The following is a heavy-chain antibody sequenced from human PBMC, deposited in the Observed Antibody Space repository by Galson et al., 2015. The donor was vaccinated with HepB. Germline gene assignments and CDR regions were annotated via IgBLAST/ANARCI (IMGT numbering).Heavy chain of an antibody. CDR1: GYTFTSYG. Sequence: QSGAEVKKPGESLKISCKASGYTFTSYGISWVRQAPGQGLEWMGWISAYNGNTNYAQKLQGRVTMTTDTSTSTAYMELRSLRSDDTAVYYCARGGGGSWRGEYYYYGMDVWGQGTTVTVSS. D-gene: IGHD2-15*01. CDR2: ISAYNGNT. J-gene: IGHJ6*02. V-gene: IGHV1-18*01. CDR3: ARGGGGSWRGEYYYYGMDV.